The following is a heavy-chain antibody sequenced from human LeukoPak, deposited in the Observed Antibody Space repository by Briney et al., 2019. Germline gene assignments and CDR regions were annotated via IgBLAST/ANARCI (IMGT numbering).Heavy chain of an antibody. CDR1: GYTFTSYA. CDR3: AGGAVKFGELFRSRFDY. V-gene: IGHV7-4-1*02. J-gene: IGHJ4*02. Sequence: ASVKVSCKASGYTFTSYAMNWVRQAPGQGLEWMGWINTNTGNPTYAQGFTGRFVFSLDTSVSTAYLQISSLKAEDTAVYYCAGGAVKFGELFRSRFDYWGQGTLVTVSS. D-gene: IGHD3-10*01. CDR2: INTNTGNP.